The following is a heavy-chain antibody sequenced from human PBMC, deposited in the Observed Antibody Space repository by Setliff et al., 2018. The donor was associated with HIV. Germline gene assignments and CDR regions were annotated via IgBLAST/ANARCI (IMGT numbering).Heavy chain of an antibody. D-gene: IGHD2-2*01. CDR3: ARSEKYCSSVSCFRGCYGMDV. CDR1: GFTFSDYY. CDR2: ISSSSSYT. V-gene: IGHV3-11*06. Sequence: GGSLRLSCAASGFTFSDYYMSWIRQAPGKGLEWVSYISSSSSYTNYADSVKGRFTISRDNAKNSLYLQMSSLRAEDTAIYYCARSEKYCSSVSCFRGCYGMDVWGHGATVTV. J-gene: IGHJ6*02.